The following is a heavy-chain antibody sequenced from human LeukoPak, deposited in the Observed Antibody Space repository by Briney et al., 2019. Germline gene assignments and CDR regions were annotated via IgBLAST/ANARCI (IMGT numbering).Heavy chain of an antibody. V-gene: IGHV1-2*02. CDR2: INPNSGGT. CDR1: GYTFTGYY. CDR3: ARTPRAAARPNYFDY. D-gene: IGHD6-6*01. J-gene: IGHJ4*02. Sequence: ASVKVSCKASGYTFTGYYMHWARQAPGQGLEWMGWINPNSGGTNYAQKFQGRVTMTRDTSISTAYMELSRLRSDDTAVYYCARTPRAAARPNYFDYWGQGTLVTVSS.